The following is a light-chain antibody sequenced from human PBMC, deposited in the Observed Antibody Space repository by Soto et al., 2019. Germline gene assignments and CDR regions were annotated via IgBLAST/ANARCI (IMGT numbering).Light chain of an antibody. CDR2: GAS. CDR3: QEYGRSLT. J-gene: IGKJ1*01. Sequence: EIVLTQSPGTLSLSPGERATLSCRASQSVSSSYLAWYQQTPGQAPRLLIYGASGRATGIPDRFSGSGSGTDFTLTISRLEAEDFAGYYCQEYGRSLTFGQGTKVEI. V-gene: IGKV3-20*01. CDR1: QSVSSSY.